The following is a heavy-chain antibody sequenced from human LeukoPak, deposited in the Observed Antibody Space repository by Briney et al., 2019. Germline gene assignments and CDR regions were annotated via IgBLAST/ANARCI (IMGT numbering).Heavy chain of an antibody. CDR1: GFTFDDHA. V-gene: IGHV3-9*01. CDR2: ISWNSGSI. J-gene: IGHJ4*02. D-gene: IGHD4-23*01. CDR3: AKMGGNIDY. Sequence: GGSLRLSCAASGFTFDDHAMHWVRQAPGKGLEWVSGISWNSGSIGYADSVKGRVTISRDNAKNTLYLQMNSLRAEDTAVYYCAKMGGNIDYWGQGTLVTVSS.